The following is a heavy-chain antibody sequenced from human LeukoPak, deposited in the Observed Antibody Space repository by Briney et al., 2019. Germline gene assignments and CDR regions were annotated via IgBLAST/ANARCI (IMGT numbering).Heavy chain of an antibody. V-gene: IGHV4-39*01. Sequence: SETLSLTCTVSGGSISTSSYYWGWIRQPPGKGLEWIGSIYYSGSTYYNPSLKSRVTISVDTSKNQFSLKLSSVTAADTAVYYCARQGRNYYYYYYVDVWGKGTTVTISS. D-gene: IGHD2-15*01. CDR2: IYYSGST. J-gene: IGHJ6*03. CDR1: GGSISTSSYY. CDR3: ARQGRNYYYYYYVDV.